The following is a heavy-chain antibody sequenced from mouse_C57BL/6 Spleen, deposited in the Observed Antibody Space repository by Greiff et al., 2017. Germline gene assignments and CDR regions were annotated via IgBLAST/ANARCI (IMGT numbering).Heavy chain of an antibody. D-gene: IGHD2-1*01. J-gene: IGHJ4*01. CDR2: IDPSDSET. V-gene: IGHV1-52*01. Sequence: QVQLQQPGAELVRPGSSVKLSCKASGYTFTSYWMHWVKQRPIQGLEWIGNIDPSDSETHYNQKFKDKATLTVAKSSSTAYMQLSSLTSEDSAVYYCARGYGNYLYYAMDYWGQGTSVTVSS. CDR1: GYTFTSYW. CDR3: ARGYGNYLYYAMDY.